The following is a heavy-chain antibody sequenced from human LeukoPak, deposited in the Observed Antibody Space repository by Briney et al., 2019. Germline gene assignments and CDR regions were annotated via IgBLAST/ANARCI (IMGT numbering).Heavy chain of an antibody. D-gene: IGHD3-10*01. Sequence: PSETLSLPCTVSGGSISSSSYYWGWVRQPPGTGLEWIGSIYYSGSTYYNPSLKSRVTISVDTSKNQFSLKLSSVTAADTAVYYCASVGWGVFDYWGQGTLVTVSS. CDR1: GGSISSSSYY. V-gene: IGHV4-39*01. J-gene: IGHJ4*02. CDR3: ASVGWGVFDY. CDR2: IYYSGST.